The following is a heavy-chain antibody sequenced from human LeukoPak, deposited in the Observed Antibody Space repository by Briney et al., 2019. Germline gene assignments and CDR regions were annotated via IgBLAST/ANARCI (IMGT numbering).Heavy chain of an antibody. CDR1: GVSISSYY. D-gene: IGHD1-1*01. Sequence: SETLSLTCTVSGVSISSYYWSWIRQPPGKGLEWIGYIYYSGSTNYNPSLKSRVTISVDTSKNQFSLKLSSVTAADTAVYYCARDERDAFDIWGQGTMVTVSS. J-gene: IGHJ3*02. V-gene: IGHV4-59*01. CDR2: IYYSGST. CDR3: ARDERDAFDI.